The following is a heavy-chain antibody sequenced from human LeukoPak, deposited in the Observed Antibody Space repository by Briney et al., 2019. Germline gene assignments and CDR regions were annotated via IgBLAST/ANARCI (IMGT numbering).Heavy chain of an antibody. CDR1: GGSISSGGYS. D-gene: IGHD6-6*01. CDR2: IYHSGST. Sequence: SQTLSLTCAVSGGSISSGGYSWSWIRQPPGKGLEWIGYIYHSGSTYYNPSLKSRVTISVDRSKNQSSLKLSSVTAADTAVYYCARCAYSSSSPHWYFDLWGRGTLVTVSS. J-gene: IGHJ2*01. CDR3: ARCAYSSSSPHWYFDL. V-gene: IGHV4-30-2*01.